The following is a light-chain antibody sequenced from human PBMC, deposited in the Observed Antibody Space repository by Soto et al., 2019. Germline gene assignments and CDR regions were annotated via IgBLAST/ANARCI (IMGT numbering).Light chain of an antibody. CDR1: SSNIGSNT. V-gene: IGLV1-44*01. Sequence: QSVLTQPPSASGTPGQRVTISCSGSSSNIGSNTVNWYQQLPGTAPKLLIYSNNQRPSGVPDRFSGSKSGTSASLAISGLQSEDEADYYCAEWDDSLNGPVFGGGTKLTV. CDR2: SNN. CDR3: AEWDDSLNGPV. J-gene: IGLJ2*01.